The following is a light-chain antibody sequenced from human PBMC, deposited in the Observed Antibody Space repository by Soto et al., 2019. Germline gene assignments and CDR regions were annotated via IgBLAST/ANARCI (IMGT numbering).Light chain of an antibody. CDR1: QSVSSSY. Sequence: EIVLTQSPGTLSLSPGERATLSCRASQSVSSSYLARYQQKPGQAPRLLIYCASRRDTGITDRFSGSEAVTDVAITISRLAPEDFSVSYCQQYGSSRTFGQGTKVEIK. J-gene: IGKJ1*01. CDR2: CAS. CDR3: QQYGSSRT. V-gene: IGKV3-20*01.